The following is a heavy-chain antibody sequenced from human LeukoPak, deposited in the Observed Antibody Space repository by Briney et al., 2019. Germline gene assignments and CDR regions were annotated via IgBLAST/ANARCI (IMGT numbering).Heavy chain of an antibody. Sequence: GGSLRLSCVASGLTLSNYDTTWVRQAPGKGLEYVSSIGSGGYRFYGGSVKGRFSIFRDNSQNTVYLQINSLRSEDTAIYFCAKKLPDASSYFDFWGQGILVTVSS. CDR3: AKKLPDASSYFDF. CDR2: IGSGGYR. D-gene: IGHD6-6*01. CDR1: GLTLSNYD. V-gene: IGHV3-23*01. J-gene: IGHJ4*02.